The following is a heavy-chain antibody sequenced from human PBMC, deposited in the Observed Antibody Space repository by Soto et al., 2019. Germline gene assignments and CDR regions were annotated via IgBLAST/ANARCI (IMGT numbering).Heavy chain of an antibody. CDR1: GFTFSSYG. Sequence: GGSLRLSCAASGFTFSSYGMHWVRQAPGKGLEWVAVIWYDGSNKYYADSVKGRFTISRDNSKNTLYLQMNSLRAEDTAVYYCARDQQWLVRFYFDFWGQGTLVTVS. J-gene: IGHJ4*02. CDR2: IWYDGSNK. CDR3: ARDQQWLVRFYFDF. V-gene: IGHV3-33*01. D-gene: IGHD6-19*01.